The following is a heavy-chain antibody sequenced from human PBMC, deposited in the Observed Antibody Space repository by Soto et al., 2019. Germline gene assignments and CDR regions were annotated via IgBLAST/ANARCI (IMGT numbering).Heavy chain of an antibody. D-gene: IGHD3-22*01. CDR2: IYYSGST. CDR1: GGSISSYY. V-gene: IGHV4-59*01. CDR3: ARDDSSGYYFPTFDY. J-gene: IGHJ4*02. Sequence: NPXETLSLTCTVSGGSISSYYWSWIRQPPGKGLEWIGYIYYSGSTNYNPSLKSRVTISVDTSKNQFSLKLSSVTAADTAVYYCARDDSSGYYFPTFDYWGQGTLVTVSS.